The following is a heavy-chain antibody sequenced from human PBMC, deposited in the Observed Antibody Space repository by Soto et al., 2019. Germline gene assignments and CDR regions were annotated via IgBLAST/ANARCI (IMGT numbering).Heavy chain of an antibody. CDR3: ARQLEKDSSGSGWWMYNWFDP. J-gene: IGHJ5*02. D-gene: IGHD6-19*01. V-gene: IGHV4-39*01. CDR2: IYYSGST. Sequence: SETLSLTCTVSGGSISSSSYYWGWIRQPPGKGLEWIGSIYYSGSTYYNPSLKSRVTISVDTSKNQFSLKLSSVTAADTAVYYCARQLEKDSSGSGWWMYNWFDPWGQGTLVTVSS. CDR1: GGSISSSSYY.